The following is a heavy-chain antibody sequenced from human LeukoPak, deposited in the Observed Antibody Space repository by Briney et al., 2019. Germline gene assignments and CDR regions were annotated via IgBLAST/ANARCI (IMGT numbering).Heavy chain of an antibody. V-gene: IGHV6-1*01. Sequence: SQTLSLTCAISGDSVSSNSAAWNWIRQSPSRGLEWLGRTYYRSKWYNDYAVSVKSRITINPDTSKNQFSLQLNSVTPEDTAVYYCARGELREYSSSPARWFDPWGQGTLVTVSS. CDR3: ARGELREYSSSPARWFDP. CDR1: GDSVSSNSAA. D-gene: IGHD6-6*01. CDR2: TYYRSKWYN. J-gene: IGHJ5*02.